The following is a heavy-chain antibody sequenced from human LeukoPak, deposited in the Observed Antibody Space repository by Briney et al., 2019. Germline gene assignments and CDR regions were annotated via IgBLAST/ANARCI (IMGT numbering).Heavy chain of an antibody. Sequence: ASVKVSCKASGYTFTGYYMHWVRQAPGQGLEWMGWINPNSGGTNYAQKFQGRVTMTRDTSISTAYMELSRLRSDHTAVYYCARSWYIENNWFDPWGQGTLVTVSS. J-gene: IGHJ5*02. V-gene: IGHV1-2*02. CDR3: ARSWYIENNWFDP. D-gene: IGHD6-13*01. CDR2: INPNSGGT. CDR1: GYTFTGYY.